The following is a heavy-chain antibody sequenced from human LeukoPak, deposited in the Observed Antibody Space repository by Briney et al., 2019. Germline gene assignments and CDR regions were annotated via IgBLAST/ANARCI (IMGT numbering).Heavy chain of an antibody. D-gene: IGHD3-22*01. V-gene: IGHV3-30*02. Sequence: GGSLRLSCGASGFVFDDYDMHWVRQAPGKGLEWVAFIRSDGYHTYYTDSVKGRFIITRDNFKNTLYLQMNSLRLEDMAVYYCAKAHPRLYYYDSSGPYYFDYWGQGTLVTVSS. CDR2: IRSDGYHT. J-gene: IGHJ4*02. CDR1: GFVFDDYD. CDR3: AKAHPRLYYYDSSGPYYFDY.